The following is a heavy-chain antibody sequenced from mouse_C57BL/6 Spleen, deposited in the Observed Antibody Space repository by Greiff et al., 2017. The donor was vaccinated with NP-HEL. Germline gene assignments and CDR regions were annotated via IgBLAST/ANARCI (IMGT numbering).Heavy chain of an antibody. D-gene: IGHD1-1*01. CDR3: TTKLRYHSFAY. J-gene: IGHJ3*01. Sequence: VQLQQSGAELVRPGASVKLSCTASGFNIKDDYMHWVKQRPEQGLEWIGWIDPENGDTEYASKFQGKATITADTSSNTAYLQLSSLTSEDTAVYYCTTKLRYHSFAYWGQGTLVTVSA. CDR2: IDPENGDT. V-gene: IGHV14-4*01. CDR1: GFNIKDDY.